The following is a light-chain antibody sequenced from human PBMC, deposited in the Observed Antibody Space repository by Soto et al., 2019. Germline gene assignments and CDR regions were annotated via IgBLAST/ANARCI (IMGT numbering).Light chain of an antibody. V-gene: IGKV3-11*01. Sequence: EIVLTQSPATLSLSPGERATLSCRASQSVSSSLACYQQKPGQAPRLLIYDASNRATGIPARFSGSGSGTDFTLTISSLEPEDFAVYYCQQRSNWPRALTFGGGTKVEIK. CDR1: QSVSSS. J-gene: IGKJ4*01. CDR3: QQRSNWPRALT. CDR2: DAS.